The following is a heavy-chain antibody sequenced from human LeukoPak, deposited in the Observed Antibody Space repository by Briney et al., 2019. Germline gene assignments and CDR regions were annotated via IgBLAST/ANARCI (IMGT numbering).Heavy chain of an antibody. V-gene: IGHV3-21*01. CDR3: ASTRVRGVRPFDY. Sequence: PGGSLRLSCAASGFTFSSYSMNWVRQAPGKGLEWVSSISSSSSSYIYYADSVKGRFTISRDNAKNSLYLQMNSLRAEDTAVYYCASTRVRGVRPFDYWGQGTLVTVSS. CDR2: ISSSSSSYI. CDR1: GFTFSSYS. J-gene: IGHJ4*02. D-gene: IGHD3-10*01.